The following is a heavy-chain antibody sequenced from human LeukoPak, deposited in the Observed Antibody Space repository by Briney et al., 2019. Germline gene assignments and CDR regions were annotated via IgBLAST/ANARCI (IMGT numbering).Heavy chain of an antibody. CDR2: IYYSGST. CDR1: GGSISSYY. D-gene: IGHD7-27*01. J-gene: IGHJ4*02. V-gene: IGHV4-30-4*01. CDR3: AIANWAAPYFDY. Sequence: SETLSLTCTVSGGSISSYYWSWIRQPPGKGLEWIGYIYYSGSTYYNPSLKSRVTISVDTSKNQFSLKLSSVTAADTAVYYCAIANWAAPYFDYWGQGTLVTVSP.